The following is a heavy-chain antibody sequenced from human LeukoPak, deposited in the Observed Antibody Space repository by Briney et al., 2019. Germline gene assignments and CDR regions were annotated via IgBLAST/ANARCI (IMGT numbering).Heavy chain of an antibody. J-gene: IGHJ4*02. CDR1: GGSISSSVYY. D-gene: IGHD2-21*02. CDR3: ARVIGCGGDCYEIHFDY. CDR2: IYYSGST. V-gene: IGHV4-39*07. Sequence: TSSETLSLTCTVSGGSISSSVYYWGWIRQPPGKGLEWIGNIYYSGSTYYNPALKSRVTISVDTSKNQFSPKLSSVTAADTAVYYCARVIGCGGDCYEIHFDYWGQGTLVTVSS.